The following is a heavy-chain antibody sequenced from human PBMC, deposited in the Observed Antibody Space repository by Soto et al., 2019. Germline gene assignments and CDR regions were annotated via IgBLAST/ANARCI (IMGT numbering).Heavy chain of an antibody. Sequence: GGSLKISCNGSGYSFTSYWIGWVRQMPGKGLEWMGIIYPGDSDTRYSPSFQGQVTISADKSISTAYLQWSSLKASDTATYYCARHISEWQQLGGRFDPWGQGTLVTVSS. CDR3: ARHISEWQQLGGRFDP. J-gene: IGHJ5*02. CDR2: IYPGDSDT. CDR1: GYSFTSYW. V-gene: IGHV5-51*01. D-gene: IGHD6-13*01.